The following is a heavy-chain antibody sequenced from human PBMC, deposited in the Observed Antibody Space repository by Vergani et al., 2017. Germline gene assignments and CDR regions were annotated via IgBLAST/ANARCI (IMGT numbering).Heavy chain of an antibody. CDR1: GYSFTSYW. V-gene: IGHV5-51*01. CDR2: IYPGDSDT. CDR3: ARPYDSSGYYYGHFDY. J-gene: IGHJ4*02. Sequence: EVQLVQSGAAVKKPGESLKISCKGSGYSFTSYWIGWVRQMPGKGLEWMGIIYPGDSDTRYSPSFQGQVTISADKSISTAYLQWSSLKASDTAMYYCARPYDSSGYYYGHFDYWGQGTLVTVSS. D-gene: IGHD3-22*01.